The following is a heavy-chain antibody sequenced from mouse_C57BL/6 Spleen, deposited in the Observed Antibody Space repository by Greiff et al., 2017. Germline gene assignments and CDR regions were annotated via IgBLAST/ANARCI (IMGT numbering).Heavy chain of an antibody. J-gene: IGHJ2*01. CDR3: ASSGLTGTVFDY. CDR2: IDPNSGGT. D-gene: IGHD4-1*01. V-gene: IGHV1-72*01. CDR1: GYTFTSYW. Sequence: VQLQQPGAELVKPGASVKLSCKASGYTFTSYWMHWVKQRPGRGLEWIGRIDPNSGGTKYTEKFKSKATLTVDKPSSTAYMQLSSLTSEASAVYSCASSGLTGTVFDYWGQGTTLTVSS.